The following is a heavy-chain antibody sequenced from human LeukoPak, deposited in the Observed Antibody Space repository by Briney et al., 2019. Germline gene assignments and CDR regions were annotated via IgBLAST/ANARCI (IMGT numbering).Heavy chain of an antibody. J-gene: IGHJ4*02. CDR1: GGSISSGDYY. CDR2: IYYSGST. CDR3: ARAKDDILTGSPIYYFDY. Sequence: PSETLSLTCTVSGGSISSGDYYWSWIRQPPGKGLEWIGYIYYSGSTYYNPSLKSRVTISVDTSKNQFSLKLSSVTAADTAVYYCARAKDDILTGSPIYYFDYWGQGTLVTVSS. D-gene: IGHD3-9*01. V-gene: IGHV4-30-4*08.